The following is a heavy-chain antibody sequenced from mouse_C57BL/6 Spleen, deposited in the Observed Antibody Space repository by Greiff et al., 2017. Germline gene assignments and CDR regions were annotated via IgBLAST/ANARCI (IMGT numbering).Heavy chain of an antibody. Sequence: QVQLKESGPELVKPGASVKISCKASGYAFRSSWMNWVKQRPGKGLEWIGRIYPGDGDTNYNGKFKGKATLTADKSSSTAYMQLSSLTSEDSAVYFCARDTTDFDYWGQGTTLTVSS. CDR2: IYPGDGDT. CDR3: ARDTTDFDY. V-gene: IGHV1-82*01. CDR1: GYAFRSSW. D-gene: IGHD1-1*01. J-gene: IGHJ2*01.